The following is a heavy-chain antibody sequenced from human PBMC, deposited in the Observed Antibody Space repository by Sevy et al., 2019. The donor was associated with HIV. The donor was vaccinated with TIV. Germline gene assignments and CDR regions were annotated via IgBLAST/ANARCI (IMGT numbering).Heavy chain of an antibody. V-gene: IGHV4-38-2*02. J-gene: IGHJ6*02. CDR2: IYHSGST. CDR1: GYSISSGYY. D-gene: IGHD1-26*01. Sequence: SETLSLTCAVSGYSISSGYYWGWIRQPPGKGLEWIGSIYHSGSTYYNPSLKSRVTISVDTSKNQFSLKLDSVTAADTAVYYCARDGPEAQSGSYYLYYYYGMDVWGQGTTVTVSS. CDR3: ARDGPEAQSGSYYLYYYYGMDV.